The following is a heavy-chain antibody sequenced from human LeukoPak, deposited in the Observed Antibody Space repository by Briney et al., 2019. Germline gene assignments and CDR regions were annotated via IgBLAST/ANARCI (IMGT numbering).Heavy chain of an antibody. CDR3: ARAPTVLVGYCSSSSCQADY. J-gene: IGHJ4*02. CDR1: GFTFSSYS. V-gene: IGHV3-21*01. CDR2: ISSSSSYI. Sequence: PGGSLRLSCAASGFTFSSYSMNWVRQAPGKGLEWVSAISSSSSYIYYADSVKGRFTISRDNAENSLYLQMNSLRVEDTAVYYCARAPTVLVGYCSSSSCQADYWGQGTLVTVSS. D-gene: IGHD2-2*01.